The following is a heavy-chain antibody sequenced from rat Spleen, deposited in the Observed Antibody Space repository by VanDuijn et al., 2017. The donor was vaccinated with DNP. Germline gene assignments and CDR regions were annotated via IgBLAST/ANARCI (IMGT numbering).Heavy chain of an antibody. CDR1: GFTFSNYG. CDR3: ATDSLLVQRV. CDR2: IGPSGGNI. D-gene: IGHD1-1*01. V-gene: IGHV5-19*01. Sequence: EVQLVETGGGLVQPGKSLKLSCVASGFTFSNYGIHWIRQGPTKGLEWVAAIGPSGGNIYYRDSVKGRFTMSSDDARSTLYLQMDSLRSEDTATYYCATDSLLVQRVWGQGVMVTVSS. J-gene: IGHJ2*01.